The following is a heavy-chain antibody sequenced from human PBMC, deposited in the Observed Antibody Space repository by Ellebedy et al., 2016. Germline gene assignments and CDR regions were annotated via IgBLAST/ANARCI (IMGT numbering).Heavy chain of an antibody. Sequence: GESLKISCAASGFTFTNYWMTWVRQSPGKGLEWVAIIKQDGSETRYVDSVQGRFTISRDNAKTSLYLHMNSLRADDTAVYYCARVADSGSWYCDSWGQGTLVTVSS. J-gene: IGHJ4*02. CDR1: GFTFTNYW. V-gene: IGHV3-7*01. D-gene: IGHD1-26*01. CDR3: ARVADSGSWYCDS. CDR2: IKQDGSET.